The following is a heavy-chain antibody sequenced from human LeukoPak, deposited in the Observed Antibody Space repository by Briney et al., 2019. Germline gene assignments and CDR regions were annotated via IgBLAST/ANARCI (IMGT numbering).Heavy chain of an antibody. CDR3: AKSFEWLLVSDY. CDR1: GFTFSSYG. Sequence: GGSLRLSCAASGFTFSSYGMHWVRQAPGKGLEWVAFIRYDGSNKYYADSVKGRFTISRDNSKNTLYLQMNSLRAEDTAVYYGAKSFEWLLVSDYWGQGTLVTVSS. CDR2: IRYDGSNK. V-gene: IGHV3-30*02. D-gene: IGHD3-3*01. J-gene: IGHJ4*02.